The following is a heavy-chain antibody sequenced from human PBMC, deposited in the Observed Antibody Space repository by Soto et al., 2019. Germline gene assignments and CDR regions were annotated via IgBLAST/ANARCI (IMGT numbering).Heavy chain of an antibody. CDR1: GGSISSGGYY. CDR3: ARAEGNYADY. CDR2: IHYSGST. V-gene: IGHV4-31*03. D-gene: IGHD1-7*01. J-gene: IGHJ4*02. Sequence: PSETLSLTCTVSGGSISSGGYYWSWTRQHPGKGLEWIGYIHYSGSTYYNPSLKSRVTISVDTSKNQFSLKLSSVTAADTAVYYCARAEGNYADYWGQGTLVTVSS.